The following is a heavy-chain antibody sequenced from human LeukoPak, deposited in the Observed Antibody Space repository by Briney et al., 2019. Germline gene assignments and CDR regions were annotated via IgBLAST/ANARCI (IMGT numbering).Heavy chain of an antibody. J-gene: IGHJ4*02. Sequence: PSETLSLTCTVSGYSISSGYFWGWIRQPPGKGLEWIGSIYHSGTTYYNPSLKSRVTMSVDTSNNQFSLKLTSVTAADTAMYYCATQILLCHYYWGQGTLVTVSS. CDR1: GYSISSGYF. V-gene: IGHV4-38-2*02. CDR2: IYHSGTT. D-gene: IGHD3-10*01. CDR3: ATQILLCHYY.